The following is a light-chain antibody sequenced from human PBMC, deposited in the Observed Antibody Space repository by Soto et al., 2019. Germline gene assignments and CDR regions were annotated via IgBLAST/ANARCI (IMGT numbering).Light chain of an antibody. CDR3: QQRSNWPRL. J-gene: IGKJ5*01. Sequence: EIVLTQSPATLSLSPGERATLSCRASQSVSSYLAWYQQKPGQAPRLLIYDASNRATGIPARFSGSGSGTDFTLTISSLEPADFAVYYCQQRSNWPRLFGQGTRLEIK. CDR1: QSVSSY. V-gene: IGKV3-11*01. CDR2: DAS.